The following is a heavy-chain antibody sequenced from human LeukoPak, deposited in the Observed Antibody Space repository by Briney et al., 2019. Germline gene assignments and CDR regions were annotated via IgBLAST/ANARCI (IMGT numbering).Heavy chain of an antibody. CDR2: INHSGST. D-gene: IGHD6-6*01. Sequence: SETLSLTCAVYGGSFSGYYWSWIRQPPGKGLEWIGEINHSGSTNYNPSLKSRVTIPVDTSKNQFSLKLSSVTAADTAVYYCARGRFRAAPFDCWGQGTLVTVSS. CDR1: GGSFSGYY. V-gene: IGHV4-34*01. CDR3: ARGRFRAAPFDC. J-gene: IGHJ4*02.